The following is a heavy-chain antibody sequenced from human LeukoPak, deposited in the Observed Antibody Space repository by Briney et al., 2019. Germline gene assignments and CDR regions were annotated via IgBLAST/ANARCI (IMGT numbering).Heavy chain of an antibody. CDR2: IIPIFGTA. D-gene: IGHD6-13*01. Sequence: SVKVSCKASGGTFSSYAISWVRQAPGQGLEWMGGIIPIFGTANYAQRFQGRVTITADESTSTAYMELSSLRSEDTAVYYCARSVVGSSWLLPTLDIWGQGTMVTVSS. CDR3: ARSVVGSSWLLPTLDI. CDR1: GGTFSSYA. V-gene: IGHV1-69*13. J-gene: IGHJ3*02.